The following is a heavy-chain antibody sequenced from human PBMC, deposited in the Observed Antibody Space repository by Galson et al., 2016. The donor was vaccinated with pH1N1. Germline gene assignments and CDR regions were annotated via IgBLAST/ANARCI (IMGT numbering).Heavy chain of an antibody. CDR1: EGTFTSST. Sequence: SVKVSCKVSEGTFTSSTITWVRHAPGQGLEWVGDIIPIFRTTTYALKFQGRVTLTADDSLHTPFLELSGLTSPDTAVYYCARTPTSVVTVYSPFDVWGRGTTVTVSS. CDR3: ARTPTSVVTVYSPFDV. D-gene: IGHD4-23*01. V-gene: IGHV1-69*13. CDR2: IIPIFRTT. J-gene: IGHJ6*02.